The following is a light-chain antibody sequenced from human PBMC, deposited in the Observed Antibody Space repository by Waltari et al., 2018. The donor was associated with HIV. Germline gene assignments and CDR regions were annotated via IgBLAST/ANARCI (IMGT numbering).Light chain of an antibody. CDR2: EDT. Sequence: QSALTQPASVSGSPGHSITISCTRTNRYTYVFWYPHHPGKAPKLLIFEDTKRPSGVSYRFSGYKSGDRASLTISGLQADDEADYYCCSFTRTSGFAFYVFGPGTTVTVL. CDR3: CSFTRTSGFAFYV. CDR1: NRYTY. J-gene: IGLJ1*01. V-gene: IGLV2-23*02.